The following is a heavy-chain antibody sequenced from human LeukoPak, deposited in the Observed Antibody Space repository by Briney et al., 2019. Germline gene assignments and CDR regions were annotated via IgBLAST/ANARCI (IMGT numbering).Heavy chain of an antibody. CDR1: GYTSTSYG. CDR2: ISAYNGNT. J-gene: IGHJ4*02. CDR3: AREEVSYYYGSGKY. D-gene: IGHD3-10*01. V-gene: IGHV1-18*01. Sequence: ASVKVSCKASGYTSTSYGISWVRQAPGQGLEWMGWISAYNGNTNYAQKLQGRVTMTTDTSTSTAYMELRSLRSDDTAVYYCAREEVSYYYGSGKYWGQGTLVTVSS.